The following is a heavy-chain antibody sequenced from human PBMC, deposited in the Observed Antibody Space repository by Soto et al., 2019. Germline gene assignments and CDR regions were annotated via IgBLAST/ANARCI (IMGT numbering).Heavy chain of an antibody. CDR1: GASVSSNSAV. D-gene: IGHD6-13*01. CDR3: GRQAAAGQYSVMDV. Sequence: QVQLQQSGPGLVKPSQTLSLTCAISGASVSSNSAVWNWIRQSPSRGLEWLGRTYYRSRWYKDYAVSVKSRITINPDTSKNQFSLQLNSVTPEDRAVYYCGRQAAAGQYSVMDVWGQGTTVTVSS. V-gene: IGHV6-1*01. CDR2: TYYRSRWYK. J-gene: IGHJ6*02.